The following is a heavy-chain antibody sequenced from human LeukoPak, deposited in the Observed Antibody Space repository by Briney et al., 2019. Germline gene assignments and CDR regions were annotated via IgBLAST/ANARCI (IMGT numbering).Heavy chain of an antibody. CDR2: IYHSGST. CDR1: GGSISSSNW. J-gene: IGHJ4*02. D-gene: IGHD5-18*01. V-gene: IGHV4-4*02. Sequence: SETLSLTCAVSGGSISSSNWWSWVRQPPGKGLEWIGEIYHSGSTNYNPSLKSRVTISVGKSKNQFPLKLSSVTAADTAVYYCAIGYSYGHFDYWGQGTLVTVSS. CDR3: AIGYSYGHFDY.